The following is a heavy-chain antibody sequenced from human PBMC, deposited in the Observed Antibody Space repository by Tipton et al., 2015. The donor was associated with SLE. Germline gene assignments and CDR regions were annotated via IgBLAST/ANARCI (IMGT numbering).Heavy chain of an antibody. D-gene: IGHD7-27*01. CDR2: INHRGST. CDR3: ARDLLTGSDY. Sequence: TLSLTCAVYGGSFSGYYWSWIRQPPGKGLEWIGEINHRGSTNYNPSLKSRVTISIDTSKNQFSLQLNSVTPEDTAVYYCARDLLTGSDYWGQGTLVTVSS. J-gene: IGHJ4*02. V-gene: IGHV4-34*01. CDR1: GGSFSGYY.